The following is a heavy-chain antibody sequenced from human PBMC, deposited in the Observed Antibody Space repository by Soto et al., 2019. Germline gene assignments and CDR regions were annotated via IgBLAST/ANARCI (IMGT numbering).Heavy chain of an antibody. CDR2: IYYSGST. Sequence: SETLSLTCTVSGGSISSSSYYWGGIRQPPGKGLERIGSIYYSGSTSYNPSLKSRVTISVDTSKNQFSLKLSSVTAADTAVYYCARHGTGTRFGVDVWGQGTTVTVSS. V-gene: IGHV4-39*01. CDR1: GGSISSSSYY. CDR3: ARHGTGTRFGVDV. J-gene: IGHJ6*02. D-gene: IGHD3-10*01.